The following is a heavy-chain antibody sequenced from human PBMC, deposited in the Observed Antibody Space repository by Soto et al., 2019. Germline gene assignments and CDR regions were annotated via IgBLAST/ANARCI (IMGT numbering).Heavy chain of an antibody. CDR3: AKAWMDNARQRYFDH. D-gene: IGHD5-12*01. J-gene: IGHJ4*02. Sequence: GGSLILSCASSGITFSGYAMSWVRQAPGKGLEWVSAISGSGGGTYYADSVKGRFTISRDNSKNTLYLQMNSLRAEDTAVYSCAKAWMDNARQRYFDHWGQGTLVTVSS. CDR1: GITFSGYA. CDR2: ISGSGGGT. V-gene: IGHV3-23*01.